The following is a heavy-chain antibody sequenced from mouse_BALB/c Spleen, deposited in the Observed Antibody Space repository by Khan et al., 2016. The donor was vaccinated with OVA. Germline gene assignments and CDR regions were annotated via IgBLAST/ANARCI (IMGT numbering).Heavy chain of an antibody. CDR1: GFSLNSYG. J-gene: IGHJ3*01. V-gene: IGHV2-9*02. CDR3: ARAFYYGAWFAV. Sequence: QVQLQQSGPGLVAPSQSLSITCTVSGFSLNSYGVHWVRQPPGKGLEWLGVIWAGGSTNHNSALMSRLSISKDNSKSQVFLKMNSLQTDDTAMYYCARAFYYGAWFAVWGQGTLVTVSA. CDR2: IWAGGST. D-gene: IGHD1-1*01.